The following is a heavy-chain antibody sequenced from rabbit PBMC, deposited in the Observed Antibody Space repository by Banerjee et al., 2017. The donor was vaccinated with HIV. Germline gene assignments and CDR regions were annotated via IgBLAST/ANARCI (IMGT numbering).Heavy chain of an antibody. D-gene: IGHD2-1*01. CDR3: ARGSATMTMVITGYYLSL. V-gene: IGHV1S40*01. J-gene: IGHJ4*01. CDR2: IYTGGSGST. Sequence: QSLEESGGGLVQPEGSLTLTCTASGFSFSSSYYMCWVRQAPGEGLEWIACIYTGGSGSTAYATWPKGRFTVSRTSSTTVTLQLNSLTAADTATYFCARGSATMTMVITGYYLSLWGPSTLVTVS. CDR1: GFSFSSSYY.